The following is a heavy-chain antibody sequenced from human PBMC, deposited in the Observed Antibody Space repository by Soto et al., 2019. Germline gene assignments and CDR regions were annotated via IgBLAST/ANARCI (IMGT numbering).Heavy chain of an antibody. J-gene: IGHJ4*02. CDR2: MNIDTGGT. CDR1: GYRFTAYY. V-gene: IGHV1-2*06. CDR3: ARDGRSSYSSGWYYFDY. Sequence: QVQLVQSGAEVKKPGASVRVSCEASGYRFTAYYIHWVRQAPGQGLEWMGRMNIDTGGTTYAQKFQGRVTMTRDTSITTAYMEVSSVKSDDTAMYYCARDGRSSYSSGWYYFDYWGQGTLVTVSS. D-gene: IGHD6-19*01.